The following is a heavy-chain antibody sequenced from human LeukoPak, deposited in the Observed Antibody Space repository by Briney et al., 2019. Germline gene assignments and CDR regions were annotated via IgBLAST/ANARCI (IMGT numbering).Heavy chain of an antibody. V-gene: IGHV1-24*01. D-gene: IGHD3-9*01. CDR1: GYTLTELS. CDR3: ATVPSGDDILTGYNYFDY. Sequence: ASVKVSCKVSGYTLTELSMHWVRQAPGKGLEWMGGFDPEDGETIYAQKFQGRVTMTEDTSTDTAYMELSSLRSEDTAVYYCATVPSGDDILTGYNYFDYWGQGTLVTVSS. CDR2: FDPEDGET. J-gene: IGHJ4*02.